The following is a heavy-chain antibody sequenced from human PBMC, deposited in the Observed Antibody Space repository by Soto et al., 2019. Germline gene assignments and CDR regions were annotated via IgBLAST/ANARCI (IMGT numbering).Heavy chain of an antibody. CDR3: AKSNRGAYDTPDF. D-gene: IGHD3-22*01. J-gene: IGHJ4*02. CDR2: ISYDGRNK. Sequence: HPVGSLRLSCAASGFSLNDYGMHWVRQPPGKGLEWVADISYDGRNKYYTDSVRGRFTISRDISKGTLYLQMNSLRPEDTAVYYCAKSNRGAYDTPDFWGQGTPVTVSS. CDR1: GFSLNDYG. V-gene: IGHV3-30*18.